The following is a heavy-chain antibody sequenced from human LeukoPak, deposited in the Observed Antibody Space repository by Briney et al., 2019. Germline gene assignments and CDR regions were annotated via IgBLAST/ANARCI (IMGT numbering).Heavy chain of an antibody. D-gene: IGHD3-22*01. J-gene: IGHJ4*02. CDR3: ARWYYDSSGYRYFDY. CDR2: ISSSGSTI. Sequence: GGSLRLSCAASGFTFSDYYMSWIRQAPGKGLEWVSYISSSGSTIYYADSVKGRFTISRDNAKNSLYLQMNSLRAEDTAVYYCARWYYDSSGYRYFDYWGQGTLVTISS. V-gene: IGHV3-11*01. CDR1: GFTFSDYY.